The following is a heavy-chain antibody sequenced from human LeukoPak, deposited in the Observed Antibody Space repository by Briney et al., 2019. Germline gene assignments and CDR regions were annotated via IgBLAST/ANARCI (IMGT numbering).Heavy chain of an antibody. J-gene: IGHJ4*02. Sequence: GESLKISCKGSGFTFTTYYIGWVRQMPGKGLEWMGIIFPGDSDTRYSPSFEGQVTISADKSINTAYLQWNSLKSSDTAIYFCARRAQAEMETVWGLTDSWGQGTLVTVSS. V-gene: IGHV5-51*01. CDR2: IFPGDSDT. D-gene: IGHD3-16*01. CDR3: ARRAQAEMETVWGLTDS. CDR1: GFTFTTYY.